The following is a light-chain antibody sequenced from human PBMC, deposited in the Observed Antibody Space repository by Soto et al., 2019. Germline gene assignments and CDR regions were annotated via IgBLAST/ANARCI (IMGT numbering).Light chain of an antibody. CDR1: QSVSSSY. Sequence: IVLTQSPATLSVSPAERATLSCKASQSVSSSYLAWYQQKPGQAPTLLIYGASSRATGIPDRLSGSGSGTDFTLTSSRLEPEDFAVFYCQQYGSSITFGQGTRLQI. CDR2: GAS. J-gene: IGKJ5*01. V-gene: IGKV3-20*01. CDR3: QQYGSSIT.